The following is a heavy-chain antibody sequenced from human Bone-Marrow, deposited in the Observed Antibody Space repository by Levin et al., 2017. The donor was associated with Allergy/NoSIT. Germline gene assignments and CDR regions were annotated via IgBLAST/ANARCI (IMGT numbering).Heavy chain of an antibody. V-gene: IGHV4-30-4*01. CDR3: ARERITGTTGWFDP. CDR2: IHFSGST. CDR1: GGSINSGDYY. D-gene: IGHD1-7*01. J-gene: IGHJ5*02. Sequence: PSETLSLTCTVSGGSINSGDYYWSWIRQPPGKGLEWIGYIHFSGSTYYNPSLKSRLTISVDTSKNQFSLKLSSVTAADTAVYYCARERITGTTGWFDPWGQGTVVTVSS.